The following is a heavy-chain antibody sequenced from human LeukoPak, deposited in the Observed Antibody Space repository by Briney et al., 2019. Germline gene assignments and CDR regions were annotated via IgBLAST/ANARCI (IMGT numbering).Heavy chain of an antibody. Sequence: GASVKVSCKASGYTFTSYDINWVRQATGQGLEWMGWMNPNSGNTGYAQKFQGRVTMTRNTSISTAYMELSILRSEDTAVYYCARVPRGSSWSRDAFDIWGQGTMVTVSS. D-gene: IGHD6-13*01. V-gene: IGHV1-8*01. CDR1: GYTFTSYD. CDR3: ARVPRGSSWSRDAFDI. J-gene: IGHJ3*02. CDR2: MNPNSGNT.